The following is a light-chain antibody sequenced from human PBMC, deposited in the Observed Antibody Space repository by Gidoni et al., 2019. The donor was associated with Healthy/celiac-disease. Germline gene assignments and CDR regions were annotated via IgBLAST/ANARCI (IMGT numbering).Light chain of an antibody. V-gene: IGLV2-14*01. J-gene: IGLJ3*02. CDR2: EVS. Sequence: QSALTQPAPVSGSPGPAITISCTGTSSDVGGYNYVSWYQQHPGKAPKLMIYEVSNRPSGVSNRFSGSKSGNTASLTISGLQAEDEADYYCSSYTSSSSLVFGGGTKLTVL. CDR1: SSDVGGYNY. CDR3: SSYTSSSSLV.